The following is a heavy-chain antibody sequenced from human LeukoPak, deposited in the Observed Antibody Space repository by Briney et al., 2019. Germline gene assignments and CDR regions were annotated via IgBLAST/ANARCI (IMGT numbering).Heavy chain of an antibody. CDR1: GYTFMSYG. CDR3: ARHFGTGDNFDY. D-gene: IGHD1-1*01. J-gene: IGHJ4*02. V-gene: IGHV1-18*01. Sequence: ASVKVSCKASGYTFMSYGINWVRQAPGQGLEWMGWISAYNGNTNYAQNLQGRVTMTTDTSTSTAYMELMSLRSDDTAVYYCARHFGTGDNFDYWGQGTLLIVSS. CDR2: ISAYNGNT.